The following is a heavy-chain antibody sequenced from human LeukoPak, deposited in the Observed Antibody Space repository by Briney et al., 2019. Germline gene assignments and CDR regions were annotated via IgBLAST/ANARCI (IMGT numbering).Heavy chain of an antibody. CDR2: IGTAGDT. Sequence: PGGSLRLSCAASGFTFSSYDMHWVRQATGKGLEWVSAIGTAGDTYYPGSVKGRFTISRENAKNSLYLQMNSLRAGDTAVYYCARASMVRGVIAHFDYWGQGTLVTDSS. CDR3: ARASMVRGVIAHFDY. V-gene: IGHV3-13*01. CDR1: GFTFSSYD. J-gene: IGHJ4*02. D-gene: IGHD3-10*01.